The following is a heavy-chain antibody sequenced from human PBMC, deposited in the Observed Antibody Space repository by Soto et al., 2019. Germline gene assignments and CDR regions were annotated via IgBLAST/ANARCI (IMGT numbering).Heavy chain of an antibody. Sequence: QITLKESGPTLVKPTQTLTLTCTFSGFSLTTSGVGVTWIPQPPGKALEWLGPIYWTGIERYSPSLTSRLSLTKDTSKDQVVLTMTDVGPVDTATYCLAHTRVPDTLDYWGPGTRVTVSS. CDR1: GFSLTTSGVG. V-gene: IGHV2-5*01. J-gene: IGHJ4*02. CDR2: IYWTGIE. CDR3: AHTRVPDTLDY. D-gene: IGHD2-2*01.